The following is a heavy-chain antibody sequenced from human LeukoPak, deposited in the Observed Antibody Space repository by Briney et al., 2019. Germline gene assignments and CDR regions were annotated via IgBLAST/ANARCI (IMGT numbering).Heavy chain of an antibody. CDR2: IKQDGSEK. D-gene: IGHD6-19*01. V-gene: IGHV3-7*03. CDR3: AKDKSAWLEYNWFDP. CDR1: EFTFSTFW. J-gene: IGHJ5*02. Sequence: GGSLRLSCAASEFTFSTFWMTWVRQAPGKGLEWVADIKQDGSEKYYVDSVKGRFTISRENSKNTLYLEMSSLRVEDTALYYCAKDKSAWLEYNWFDPWGQGTLVTVSS.